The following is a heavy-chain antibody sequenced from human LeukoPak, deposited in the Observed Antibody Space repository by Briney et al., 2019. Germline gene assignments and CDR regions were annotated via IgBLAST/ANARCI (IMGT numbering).Heavy chain of an antibody. J-gene: IGHJ4*02. CDR3: AKGEDMYYYDSSGYQPVY. CDR2: ISGSGGST. CDR1: GFTFSSYA. Sequence: GGSLRLSCAASGFTFSSYAMSWVRQAPGKALEWVSAISGSGGSTYYADSVKGRFTISRDNSKNTLYLQMNSLRAEDTAVYYCAKGEDMYYYDSSGYQPVYWGQGTLVTVSS. D-gene: IGHD3-22*01. V-gene: IGHV3-23*01.